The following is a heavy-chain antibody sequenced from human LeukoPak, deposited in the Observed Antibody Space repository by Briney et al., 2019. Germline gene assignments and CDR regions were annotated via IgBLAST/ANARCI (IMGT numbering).Heavy chain of an antibody. CDR3: ARALGRYGSGYLDY. CDR2: IYYSGST. Sequence: SETLSLTCSVSGGSISSSDYYWSWIRQPPGKGLEWIGYIYYSGSTNYNPSLKSRVTISVDTSKNQFSLKLSSVTAADTAVYYCARALGRYGSGYLDYWGQGTLVTVSS. CDR1: GGSISSSDYY. D-gene: IGHD3-22*01. J-gene: IGHJ4*02. V-gene: IGHV4-61*08.